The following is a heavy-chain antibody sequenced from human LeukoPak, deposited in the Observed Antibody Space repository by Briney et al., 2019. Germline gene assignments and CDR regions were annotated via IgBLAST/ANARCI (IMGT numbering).Heavy chain of an antibody. J-gene: IGHJ4*02. Sequence: ASVKISCKASGYTFTSYYMHWVRQAPGQGLEWMGIINPSGGSTSYAQKFQGRVTMTRDTSTSTVYMELSSLRSEDTAVYYCASEIGYCSGGSCYPQYYFDYWGQGTLVTVSS. CDR3: ASEIGYCSGGSCYPQYYFDY. V-gene: IGHV1-46*01. CDR2: INPSGGST. CDR1: GYTFTSYY. D-gene: IGHD2-15*01.